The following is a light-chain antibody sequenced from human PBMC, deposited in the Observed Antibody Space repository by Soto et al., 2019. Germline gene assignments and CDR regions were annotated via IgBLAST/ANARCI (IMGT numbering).Light chain of an antibody. V-gene: IGKV1-39*01. CDR3: RQSFSTPRT. CDR1: QTISTY. J-gene: IGKJ1*01. CDR2: GAS. Sequence: DIQMTQSPSPLSASVGDRVTITCRASQTISTYLNWYQQKPGKAPKLLIYGASSLQSGVPSRFSGSGSGTDFTLTISSLQPEDFGTYYCRQSFSTPRTFGQGTKVDIK.